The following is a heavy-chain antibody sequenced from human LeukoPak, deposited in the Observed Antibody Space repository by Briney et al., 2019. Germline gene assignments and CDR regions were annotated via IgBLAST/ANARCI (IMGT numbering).Heavy chain of an antibody. CDR2: IYYSGST. D-gene: IGHD3-16*01. CDR1: GGSISSYY. V-gene: IGHV4-59*12. CDR3: ASLEEGLSKHDAFDI. Sequence: SETLSLTCTVSGGSISSYYWSWIRQPPGKGLEWIGYIYYSGSTNYNPSLKSRVTISVDTSKNQFSLKLSSVTAADTAVYYCASLEEGLSKHDAFDIWGQGTMVTVSS. J-gene: IGHJ3*02.